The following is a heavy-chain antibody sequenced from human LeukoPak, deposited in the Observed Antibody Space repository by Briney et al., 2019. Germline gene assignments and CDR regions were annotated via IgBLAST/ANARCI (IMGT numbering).Heavy chain of an antibody. D-gene: IGHD2-15*01. CDR3: ARDGIDY. J-gene: IGHJ4*02. CDR1: GFTFSSYW. CDR2: IKQGGSEK. V-gene: IGHV3-7*04. Sequence: GGSLRLSCAASGFTFSSYWMSWVRQAPGKGLEWVANIKQGGSEKYYVDSVKGRFTISRDDAKNSVYLQMNSLRVEDTAVYYSARDGIDYWGQGTLVTVSS.